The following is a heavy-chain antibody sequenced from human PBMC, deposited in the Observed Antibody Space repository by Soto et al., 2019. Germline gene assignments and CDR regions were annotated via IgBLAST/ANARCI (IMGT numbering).Heavy chain of an antibody. Sequence: PSETLSLTCSVSGDSINNFYWHWIRQSPGRGLEWFGYAHHSGTTNYNPALKSRVRLSIDTSKDQFSVTLRSVTAADTAVYYCAGGNRTYDSRAYFQYWGPGTLVTVSS. D-gene: IGHD3-16*01. CDR3: AGGNRTYDSRAYFQY. CDR1: GDSINNFY. CDR2: AHHSGTT. V-gene: IGHV4-59*03. J-gene: IGHJ1*01.